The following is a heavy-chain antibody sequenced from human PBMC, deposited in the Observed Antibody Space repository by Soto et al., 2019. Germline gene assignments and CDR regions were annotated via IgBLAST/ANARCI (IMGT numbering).Heavy chain of an antibody. V-gene: IGHV3-66*04. CDR2: IYSGGST. CDR1: TFTVSSNY. J-gene: IGHJ4*02. D-gene: IGHD2-15*01. Sequence: QPGGSLRLSCVASTFTVSSNYMSWVRQAPGKGLEWVSVIYSGGSTYYADSVKGRFTISRDNYKNTLYLQMNSLRVEDTAVYYCARRTVVPNWGQGTLVPVSS. CDR3: ARRTVVPN.